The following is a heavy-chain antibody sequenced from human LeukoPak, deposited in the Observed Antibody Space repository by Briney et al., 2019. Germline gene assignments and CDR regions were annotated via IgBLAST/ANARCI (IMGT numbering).Heavy chain of an antibody. CDR2: IKRKSDGGTT. CDR1: GFTFSSYW. Sequence: GGSLRLSCAASGFTFSSYWMNWVRQAPGKGLEWVGRIKRKSDGGTTDYAAPVKGRFTIWRDDSANTLYLQMNSLRAEDTAVYYCARVDFGSGWEFDYWGQGTLVTVSS. J-gene: IGHJ4*02. D-gene: IGHD6-19*01. V-gene: IGHV3-15*01. CDR3: ARVDFGSGWEFDY.